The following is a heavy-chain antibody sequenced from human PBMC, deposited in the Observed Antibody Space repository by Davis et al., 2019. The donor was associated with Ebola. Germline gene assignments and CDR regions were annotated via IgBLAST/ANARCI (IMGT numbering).Heavy chain of an antibody. D-gene: IGHD4-17*01. Sequence: ESLKISCAASGFTVSNSYMSWVRQAPGKGLEWIGSIYHSGSTYYNPSLKSRVTISVDTSKNQFSLKLSSVTAADTAVYYCARGPTVTTAYYYYGMDVWGQGTTVTVSS. CDR2: IYHSGST. CDR1: GFTVSNSY. CDR3: ARGPTVTTAYYYYGMDV. J-gene: IGHJ6*02. V-gene: IGHV4-38-2*01.